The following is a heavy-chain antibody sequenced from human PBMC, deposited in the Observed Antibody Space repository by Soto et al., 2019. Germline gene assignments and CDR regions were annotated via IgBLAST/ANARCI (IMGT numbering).Heavy chain of an antibody. Sequence: ASEPLSLTCTVSGGSISSYYWSWIRQPPGKGLEWIGYIYYSGSTNYNPSLKSRVTISVDTSKNQFSLKLSSVTAADTAVYYCARGGHYYDSSGYYYVPFDYWGQGTLVTVSS. V-gene: IGHV4-59*01. CDR1: GGSISSYY. CDR3: ARGGHYYDSSGYYYVPFDY. CDR2: IYYSGST. D-gene: IGHD3-22*01. J-gene: IGHJ4*02.